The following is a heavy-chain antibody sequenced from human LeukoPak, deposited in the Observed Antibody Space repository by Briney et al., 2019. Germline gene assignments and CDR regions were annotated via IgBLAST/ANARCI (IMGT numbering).Heavy chain of an antibody. CDR3: ARRKARGGVLRYFDWLSPFDY. D-gene: IGHD3-9*01. Sequence: GASVKVSCKASGYTFTSYDINWVRQATGQGLEWMGWMNPNSGNTGYTQKFQGRVTMTRNTSISTAYMELSSLRSEDTAVYYCARRKARGGVLRYFDWLSPFDYWGQGTLVTVSS. J-gene: IGHJ4*02. CDR1: GYTFTSYD. CDR2: MNPNSGNT. V-gene: IGHV1-8*01.